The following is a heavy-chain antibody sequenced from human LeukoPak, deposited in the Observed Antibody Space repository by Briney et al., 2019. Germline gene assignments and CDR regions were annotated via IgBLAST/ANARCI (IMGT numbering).Heavy chain of an antibody. CDR2: IYRDNT. Sequence: GGSLRLSCTVSGFTVSSNSMSWVRKAPGKGLEWVSFIYRDNTHYSDSVKGRFTISRDNSKNTLYLQINSLRAEDTAVYYCARRAGAYSHPYDYWGQGTLVTVSS. V-gene: IGHV3-53*01. CDR3: ARRAGAYSHPYDY. D-gene: IGHD4/OR15-4a*01. J-gene: IGHJ4*02. CDR1: GFTVSSNS.